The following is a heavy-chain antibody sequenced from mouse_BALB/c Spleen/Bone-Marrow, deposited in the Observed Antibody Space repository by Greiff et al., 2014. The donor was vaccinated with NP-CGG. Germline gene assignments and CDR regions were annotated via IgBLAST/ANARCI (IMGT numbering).Heavy chain of an antibody. J-gene: IGHJ2*01. CDR1: GYTFTSYW. Sequence: QVQLQQPGAELVRPGASVKLSCKASGYTFTSYWINWVKQRPGQGLEWIGNIYPSDSYTNYNQKFKDKATLTVDKSSSTAYMQLSSPTSEDSAVYYCTRSRGYLDYWGQGTTLTVSS. V-gene: IGHV1-69*02. CDR2: IYPSDSYT. CDR3: TRSRGYLDY.